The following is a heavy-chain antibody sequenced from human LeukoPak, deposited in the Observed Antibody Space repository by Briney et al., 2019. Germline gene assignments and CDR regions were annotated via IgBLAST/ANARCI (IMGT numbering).Heavy chain of an antibody. CDR3: AGTDIVVVPAARDAFDI. CDR2: IYTSGST. V-gene: IGHV4-61*09. Sequence: PSQTLSLTCTVSGGSISSGSYYWSWIRQPAGKGLEWIGHIYTSGSTNYNPSLKSRVTISVDTSKNQFSPKLSSVTAADTAVYYCAGTDIVVVPAARDAFDIWGQGTMVTVSS. CDR1: GGSISSGSYY. D-gene: IGHD2-2*01. J-gene: IGHJ3*02.